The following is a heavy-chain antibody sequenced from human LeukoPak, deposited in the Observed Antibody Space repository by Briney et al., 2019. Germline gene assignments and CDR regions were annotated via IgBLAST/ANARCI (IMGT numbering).Heavy chain of an antibody. CDR1: GGTFSSYA. CDR3: ARGMGSYYWFDP. V-gene: IGHV1-69*13. J-gene: IGHJ5*02. CDR2: IIPIFGTA. Sequence: ASVKVSCKASGGTFSSYAISWVRQAPGQGLEWMGGIIPIFGTANYAQKFQGRVTITADESTSTAYMELSSLRSEDTAVYYCARGMGSYYWFDPWGQGTLVTVSS. D-gene: IGHD3-10*01.